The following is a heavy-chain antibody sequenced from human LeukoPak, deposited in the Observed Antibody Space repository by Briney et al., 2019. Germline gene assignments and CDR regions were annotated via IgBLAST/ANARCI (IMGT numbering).Heavy chain of an antibody. D-gene: IGHD3-10*01. J-gene: IGHJ6*02. CDR3: ARDEDGSGNLRGEYYGMDV. CDR2: ISAYNGNT. CDR1: GYTFTSYG. Sequence: ASVKVSYKASGYTFTSYGISWVRQAPGQGLEWMGWISAYNGNTNYAQKLQGRVTVTTDTSTSTAYMELRSLRSDDTAVYYCARDEDGSGNLRGEYYGMDVWGQGTTVTVSS. V-gene: IGHV1-18*01.